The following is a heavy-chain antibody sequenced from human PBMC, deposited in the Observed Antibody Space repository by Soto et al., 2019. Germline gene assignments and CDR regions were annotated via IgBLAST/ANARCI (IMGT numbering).Heavy chain of an antibody. CDR3: ARGLFGWELSGSEWYYFDY. CDR1: GFTFSSYG. V-gene: IGHV3-33*01. J-gene: IGHJ4*02. Sequence: QVQLVESGGGVVQPGRSLRLSCAASGFTFSSYGMHWVRQAPGKGLEWVAVIWYDGSNKYYADSVKGRFTISRDNSKNTLYLQMISLRAEDTAVYYCARGLFGWELSGSEWYYFDYWGQGTLVTVSS. D-gene: IGHD1-26*01. CDR2: IWYDGSNK.